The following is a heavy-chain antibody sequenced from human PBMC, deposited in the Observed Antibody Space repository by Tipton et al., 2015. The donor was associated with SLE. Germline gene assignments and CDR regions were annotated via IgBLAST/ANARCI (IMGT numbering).Heavy chain of an antibody. CDR3: AGAAPGVQGVNDAFDI. D-gene: IGHD3-10*01. CDR2: INHSGST. V-gene: IGHV4-34*01. CDR1: GGSFSGYY. J-gene: IGHJ3*02. Sequence: LRLSCAVCGGSFSGYYWSWIRQPPGKGLEWIGEINHSGSTNYNPSLKSRVTISVDTSKNQFSLKLSSVTAADTAVYYCAGAAPGVQGVNDAFDIWGQGTMVTVSS.